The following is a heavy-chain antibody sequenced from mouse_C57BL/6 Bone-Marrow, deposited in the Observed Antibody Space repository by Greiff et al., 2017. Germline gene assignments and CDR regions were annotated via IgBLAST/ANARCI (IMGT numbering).Heavy chain of an antibody. J-gene: IGHJ4*01. V-gene: IGHV1-82*01. Sequence: QVQLKQSGPELVKPGASVKISCKASGYAFSSSWMNWVKQRPGKGLEWIGRIYPGDGDTNYNGKFKGKATLTADKSSSTAYMQLSSLTSEDSAVYFCARYYYGSSYDYYAMDYWGRGTSVTVSS. CDR2: IYPGDGDT. D-gene: IGHD1-1*01. CDR3: ARYYYGSSYDYYAMDY. CDR1: GYAFSSSW.